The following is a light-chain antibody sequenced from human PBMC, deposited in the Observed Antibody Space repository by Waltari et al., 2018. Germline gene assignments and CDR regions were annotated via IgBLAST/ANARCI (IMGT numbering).Light chain of an antibody. CDR1: RSDVGSYDF. CDR2: EVS. CDR3: SSFTTSSTLV. Sequence: QSALTQPASVSGSPGQSITISCTGTRSDVGSYDFVSWYQQHPGKAPKLMIYEVSNRPAGVSHRFSGSKSGNTASLTISGLQAEDEADYYCSSFTTSSTLVFGGGTKLTVL. J-gene: IGLJ3*02. V-gene: IGLV2-14*01.